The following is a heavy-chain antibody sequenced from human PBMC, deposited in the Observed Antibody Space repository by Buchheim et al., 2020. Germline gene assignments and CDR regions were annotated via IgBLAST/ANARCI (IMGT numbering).Heavy chain of an antibody. CDR3: ARGLTTQGY. CDR2: ISDSGTRV. J-gene: IGHJ4*02. Sequence: QVQLVESGGGLVTPGGSLRLSCAASGFTFSDDYMIWIRQAPGKGLECVSYISDSGTRVYYADSVKGRFTISRDNAKKSLYLQMERLRFEDTGIYYCARGLTTQGYWGQGT. V-gene: IGHV3-11*01. CDR1: GFTFSDDY. D-gene: IGHD4-17*01.